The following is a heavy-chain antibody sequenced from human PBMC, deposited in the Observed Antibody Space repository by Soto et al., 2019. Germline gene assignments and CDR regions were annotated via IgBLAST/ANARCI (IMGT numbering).Heavy chain of an antibody. V-gene: IGHV4-59*01. CDR1: GGSISSYY. CDR2: IYYSGST. J-gene: IGHJ3*02. D-gene: IGHD6-19*01. Sequence: PSETLSLTCTVSGGSISSYYWSWIRQPPGKGLEWIGYIYYSGSTNYNPPLKSRVTISVDTSKNQFSLKLSSVTAADTAVYYCARRYSSGWSDAFDIWGQGTMVTVSS. CDR3: ARRYSSGWSDAFDI.